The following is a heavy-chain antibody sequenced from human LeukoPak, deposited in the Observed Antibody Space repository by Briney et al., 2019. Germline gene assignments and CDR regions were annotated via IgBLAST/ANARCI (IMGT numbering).Heavy chain of an antibody. Sequence: SETLSLTCTVPGGSISSGGYYWSWIRQHPGKGLEWIGYIYYSGSTYYNPSLKSRVNISVDTSKNQFSLKLSSLTAADTAVYYCATTMVRGVFFDYWGQGTLVTVSS. D-gene: IGHD3-10*01. J-gene: IGHJ4*02. CDR2: IYYSGST. CDR1: GGSISSGGYY. V-gene: IGHV4-31*03. CDR3: ATTMVRGVFFDY.